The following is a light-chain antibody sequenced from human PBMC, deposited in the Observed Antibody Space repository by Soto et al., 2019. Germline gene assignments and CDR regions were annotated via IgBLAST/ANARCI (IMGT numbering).Light chain of an antibody. V-gene: IGLV1-40*01. CDR2: GNS. Sequence: QLVLTQPPSVSAAPGQRVTISCTGSSSNIGAGYDVHWYQQLPGTAPKLLIYGNSNRPSGVPDRFSGSKSGTSASLAITGLQAEDEADYYCQSYDSSVSGWVFGGGTKLTVL. J-gene: IGLJ3*02. CDR3: QSYDSSVSGWV. CDR1: SSNIGAGYD.